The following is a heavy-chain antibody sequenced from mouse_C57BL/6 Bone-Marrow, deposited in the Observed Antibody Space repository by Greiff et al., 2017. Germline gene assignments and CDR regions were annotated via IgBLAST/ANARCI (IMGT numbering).Heavy chain of an antibody. Sequence: EVQLQQSGPELVKPGASVKISCKASGYTFTDYYMNWVKQSHGQSLEWIGDINPNNGGTSYNQKFKGKATLTVDKSSSTAYMELRSLTSEDSAVYYCARKKFAYWGHGTLVTVSA. V-gene: IGHV1-26*01. CDR2: INPNNGGT. CDR3: ARKKFAY. CDR1: GYTFTDYY. J-gene: IGHJ3*01.